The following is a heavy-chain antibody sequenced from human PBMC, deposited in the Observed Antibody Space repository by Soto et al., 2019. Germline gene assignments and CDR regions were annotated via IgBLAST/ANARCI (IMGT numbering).Heavy chain of an antibody. D-gene: IGHD5-12*01. CDR1: GYTFTSYA. Sequence: ASVKVSCKASGYTFTSYAMHWVRQAPRQRLEWMGWMNPNSGNTGYAQKFQGRVTMTRNTSISTAYMELSSLRSEDTAVYYCARGMHSVNIVATTDFDYWGQGTLVTVSS. CDR3: ARGMHSVNIVATTDFDY. CDR2: MNPNSGNT. V-gene: IGHV1-8*02. J-gene: IGHJ4*02.